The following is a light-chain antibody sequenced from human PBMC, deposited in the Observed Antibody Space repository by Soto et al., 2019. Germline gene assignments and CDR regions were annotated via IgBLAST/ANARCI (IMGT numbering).Light chain of an antibody. CDR1: SSDLGGYNY. V-gene: IGLV2-14*01. CDR2: DVS. CDR3: SSYTSSSTVV. J-gene: IGLJ2*01. Sequence: QSALTQPASVSGSPGQSITISCTGTSSDLGGYNYVSWYQQHPGKAPKLMISDVSNRPSGVSNRFSGSKSGNTASLTISGLQAEEGADYSCSSYTSSSTVVFGGGTKLPFL.